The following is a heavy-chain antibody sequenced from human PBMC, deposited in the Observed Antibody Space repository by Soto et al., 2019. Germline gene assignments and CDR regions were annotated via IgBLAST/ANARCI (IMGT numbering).Heavy chain of an antibody. V-gene: IGHV1-3*01. CDR3: ARGITLPTPLDY. J-gene: IGHJ4*02. CDR2: VNAGNGNT. Sequence: GASVKVSCKASGYTFTSYAMHWVRQAPGQRLEWMGWVNAGNGNTKYSQKFQGRVTITRDTSASTAYMELSSLRSEDTAVYYCARGITLPTPLDYWGQGTLVTVSS. CDR1: GYTFTSYA. D-gene: IGHD1-20*01.